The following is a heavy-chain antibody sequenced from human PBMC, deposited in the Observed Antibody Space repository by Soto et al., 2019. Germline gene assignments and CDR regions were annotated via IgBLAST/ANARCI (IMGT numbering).Heavy chain of an antibody. CDR3: ARIGSPYYSDGMDV. V-gene: IGHV1-8*01. CDR1: GYTFTSYD. D-gene: IGHD6-13*01. CDR2: MNPNSGDT. Sequence: QVQLVQSGAEVKKPGASVKVSCKASGYTFTSYDINWVRQATGQGPEWMGWMNPNSGDTGYAQKFQGRVTMTRNPSISTAYMELSSLRSEDTAVYYCARIGSPYYSDGMDVWGQGTTVTASS. J-gene: IGHJ6*02.